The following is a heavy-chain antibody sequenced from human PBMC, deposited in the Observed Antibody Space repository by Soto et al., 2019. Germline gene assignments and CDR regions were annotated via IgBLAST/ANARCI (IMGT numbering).Heavy chain of an antibody. CDR1: GGTFSSYA. J-gene: IGHJ3*02. V-gene: IGHV1-69*01. CDR2: IIPIFGTA. Sequence: QVQLVQSGAEVKKPGSSVKVSCKASGGTFSSYAISWVRQAPGQGLEWMGGIIPIFGTANYAQKFQGRVTITADESTSTAYMELSSPRSEDTAVYYCARDLYYYDSSGYYTDAFDIWGQGTMVTVSS. D-gene: IGHD3-22*01. CDR3: ARDLYYYDSSGYYTDAFDI.